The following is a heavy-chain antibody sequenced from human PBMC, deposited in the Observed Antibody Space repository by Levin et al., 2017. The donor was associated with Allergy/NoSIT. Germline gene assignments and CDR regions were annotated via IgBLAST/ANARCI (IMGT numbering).Heavy chain of an antibody. CDR2: ISYDGSNK. D-gene: IGHD3-10*01. J-gene: IGHJ4*02. Sequence: QPGGSLRLSCAASGFTFSSYGMHWVRQAPGKGLDWLADISYDGSNKYYADSVKGRFTISRDNSKNILYLQMNSLRTEDTAVYYCAKGGSSGIYQPFDSWGQGTLVTVSS. V-gene: IGHV3-30*18. CDR3: AKGGSSGIYQPFDS. CDR1: GFTFSSYG.